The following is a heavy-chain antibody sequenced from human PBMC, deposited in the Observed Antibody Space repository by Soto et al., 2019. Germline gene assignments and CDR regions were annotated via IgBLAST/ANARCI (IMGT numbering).Heavy chain of an antibody. CDR3: ARAHGDYEYFQH. Sequence: SETLSLTCTVSGGSISSLYWNWIRQPPGKGLEWIGSIIYSGSTNYNPSLKSRVTISVDTSKTQFSLKLSSVTAADTAVYYCARAHGDYEYFQHWGQGTLVTVSS. V-gene: IGHV4-59*12. CDR2: IIYSGST. CDR1: GGSISSLY. D-gene: IGHD4-17*01. J-gene: IGHJ1*01.